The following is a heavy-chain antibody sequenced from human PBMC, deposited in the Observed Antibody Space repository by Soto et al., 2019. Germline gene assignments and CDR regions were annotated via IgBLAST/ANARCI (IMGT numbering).Heavy chain of an antibody. CDR2: ISYDGSNK. V-gene: IGHV3-30*18. Sequence: QVQLVESGGGVVQPGRSLRLSCAASGFTFSSYGMHWVRQAPGKGLEWVAVISYDGSNKYYADSVKGRFTISRDNSKNTLYLQMHSLRAEDTAVYYCAKPRTIFGVVIEYYFDYWCQGTLVTVSS. CDR1: GFTFSSYG. CDR3: AKPRTIFGVVIEYYFDY. D-gene: IGHD3-3*01. J-gene: IGHJ4*02.